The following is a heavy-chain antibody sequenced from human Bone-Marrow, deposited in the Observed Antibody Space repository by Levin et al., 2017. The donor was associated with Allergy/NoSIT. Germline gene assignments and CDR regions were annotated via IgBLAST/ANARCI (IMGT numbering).Heavy chain of an antibody. J-gene: IGHJ5*02. V-gene: IGHV4-59*03. CDR3: ARSGSVYTYVSNWFDP. D-gene: IGHD3-10*01. CDR2: MYYSGST. Sequence: PSETLSLTCTVSDGFITNYYWGWFRKPPGRGLEWIAYMYYSGSTEYNPSLQSRVTISLDTSKNQLSLRLTSVTAADTAVYYCARSGSVYTYVSNWFDPWGPGTRVTVSS. CDR1: DGFITNYY.